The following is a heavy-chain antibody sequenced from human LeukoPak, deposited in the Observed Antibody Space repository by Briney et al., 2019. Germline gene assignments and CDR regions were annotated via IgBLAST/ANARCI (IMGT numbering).Heavy chain of an antibody. CDR1: GFTFDDHG. CDR3: ARDRSYGSFDF. D-gene: IGHD5-18*01. Sequence: GGSLRLSCAASGFTFDDHGMNWVRPAPGKGLEWVSGINWNGGSTFYADSVKGRFTISRDNAKNALYLQMNSLTAEDTALYHCARDRSYGSFDFWGQGTLVTVSS. CDR2: INWNGGST. V-gene: IGHV3-20*01. J-gene: IGHJ4*02.